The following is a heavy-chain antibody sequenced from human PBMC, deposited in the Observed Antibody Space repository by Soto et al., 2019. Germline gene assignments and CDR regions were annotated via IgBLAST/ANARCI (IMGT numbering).Heavy chain of an antibody. CDR3: AREDINQSFFDY. Sequence: SETLCLTCSVSGGYISSGGNYWSWIRQHPGKGLEWIGFIYYTGHTKYNAALKSRASISADMSENQFSLTLTSVTAADTAVYYCAREDINQSFFDYWGPGTLVTVSS. V-gene: IGHV4-31*03. CDR1: GGYISSGGNY. J-gene: IGHJ4*02. CDR2: IYYTGHT.